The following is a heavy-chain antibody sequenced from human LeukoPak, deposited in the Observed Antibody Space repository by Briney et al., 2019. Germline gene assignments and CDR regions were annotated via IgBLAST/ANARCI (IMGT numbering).Heavy chain of an antibody. CDR1: GGSISNYY. CDR2: VSYSGSS. CDR3: ARGNKWFDP. V-gene: IGHV4-59*01. Sequence: SETLSLTCTVSGGSISNYYWSWIRQPPGKRLEWIGYVSYSGSSSSNPSLESRVTISVDMSKNQFSLRLSSVTAADTAVYYCARGNKWFDPWGQGTLVTVSS. J-gene: IGHJ5*02.